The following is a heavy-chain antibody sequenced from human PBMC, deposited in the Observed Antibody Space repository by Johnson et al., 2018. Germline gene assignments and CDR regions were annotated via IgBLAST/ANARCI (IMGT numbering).Heavy chain of an antibody. CDR2: IFNGGSS. CDR3: ARGSVDTAMVGAFDS. J-gene: IGHJ3*02. Sequence: QVQLQESGPGLVKSSDTLSLTCTVSGGSMSTYYWSWIRQPPGKGLEWIGSIFNGGSSKPNPSLKSRAFISVDTGKNQFSLNLSSVTAADTAMYYCARGSVDTAMVGAFDSWGQGTMVAVSS. V-gene: IGHV4-59*07. CDR1: GGSMSTYY. D-gene: IGHD5-18*01.